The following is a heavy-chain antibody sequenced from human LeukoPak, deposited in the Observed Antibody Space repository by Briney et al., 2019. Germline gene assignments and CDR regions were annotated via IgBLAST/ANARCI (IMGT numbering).Heavy chain of an antibody. V-gene: IGHV3-23*01. CDR3: TTVLLYYYDSSGRDY. CDR1: GFTFSSYA. CDR2: INGSGGTT. Sequence: GGSLRLSCAASGFTFSSYAMSWVRQAPGKGLEWVSDINGSGGTTYYADSVKGRFTISRDNSKNTLYLQMNSLKTEDTAVYYCTTVLLYYYDSSGRDYWGQGTLVTVSS. J-gene: IGHJ4*02. D-gene: IGHD3-22*01.